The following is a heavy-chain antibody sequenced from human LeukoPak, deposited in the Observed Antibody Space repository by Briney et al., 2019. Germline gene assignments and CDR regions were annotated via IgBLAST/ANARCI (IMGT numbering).Heavy chain of an antibody. CDR1: GFTFSSYS. D-gene: IGHD6-13*01. V-gene: IGHV3-21*01. CDR3: ARDPSSSWSGRKQLYGMDV. CDR2: ISSSGSYI. J-gene: IGHJ6*02. Sequence: TGGSLRLSCAASGFTFSSYSMNWVRQAPGKGLEWVSSISSSGSYIYYAASVKGRFTISRDNAKNSLYLQMISLRAEDTAVYYCARDPSSSWSGRKQLYGMDVWGQGTTVTVSS.